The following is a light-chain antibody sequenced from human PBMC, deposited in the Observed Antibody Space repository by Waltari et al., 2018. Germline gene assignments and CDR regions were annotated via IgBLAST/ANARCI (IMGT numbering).Light chain of an antibody. Sequence: DIVMTQSPDSLAVSLGERATINCKSSQSVLHRSNNKKYLAWYQQKPGQPPKLLIYWASTREAVVPERFSGSGSGTDFTLTISSLQAEDVAVYYCQQYYSTPLTFGGGTKVEIK. J-gene: IGKJ4*01. CDR3: QQYYSTPLT. CDR1: QSVLHRSNNKKY. V-gene: IGKV4-1*01. CDR2: WAS.